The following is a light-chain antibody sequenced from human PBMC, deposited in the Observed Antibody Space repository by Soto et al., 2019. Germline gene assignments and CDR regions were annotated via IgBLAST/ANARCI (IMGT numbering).Light chain of an antibody. CDR2: RNN. CDR3: SSYTSSSTCV. V-gene: IGLV1-47*01. Sequence: QSVLTQPPSASGTPGQRVTISCSGSSSNIGSNYVYWYQQLPGTAPKLLIYRNNQRPSGVSNRFSGPKSGNTASLTISGLQAEDEADYYCSSYTSSSTCVFGTGTKVTVL. J-gene: IGLJ1*01. CDR1: SSNIGSNY.